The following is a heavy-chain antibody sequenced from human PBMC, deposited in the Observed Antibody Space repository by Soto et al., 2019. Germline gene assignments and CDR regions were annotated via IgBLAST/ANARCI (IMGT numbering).Heavy chain of an antibody. CDR1: GFTFSSYA. CDR2: ISYDGSNK. D-gene: IGHD1-26*01. J-gene: IGHJ4*02. V-gene: IGHV3-30-3*01. Sequence: GGSLRLSCAASGFTFSSYAMHWVRQAPGKGLEWVAVISYDGSNKYYADSVKGRFTISRDNSKNTLYLQMNSLRAEDTAVYYCAREPEWELLDDWGQGTLVTVSS. CDR3: AREPEWELLDD.